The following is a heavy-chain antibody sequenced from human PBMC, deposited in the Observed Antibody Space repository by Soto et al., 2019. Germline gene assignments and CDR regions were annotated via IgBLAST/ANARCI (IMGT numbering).Heavy chain of an antibody. D-gene: IGHD5-12*01. J-gene: IGHJ4*02. CDR2: IRQDGSEK. CDR3: AVASLSFDY. Sequence: EVQLVESGGGLVQPGGSLRLSCAASGFTFSSYWMSWVRQAPGKGLEWVANIRQDGSEKYYVDSMKGRFIISRDNAKNSLNQQMNSLRAEDTAVYDCAVASLSFDYWGQGTLVTVSS. V-gene: IGHV3-7*01. CDR1: GFTFSSYW.